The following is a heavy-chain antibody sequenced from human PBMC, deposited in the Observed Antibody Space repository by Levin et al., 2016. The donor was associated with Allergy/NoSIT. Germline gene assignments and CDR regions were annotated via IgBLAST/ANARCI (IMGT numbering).Heavy chain of an antibody. CDR3: AREAYYYGSGIYWYFDL. CDR2: IYYSGST. D-gene: IGHD3-10*01. V-gene: IGHV4-59*01. J-gene: IGHJ2*01. Sequence: SETLSLTCTVSGGSISSYYWSWIRQPPGKGLEWIGYIYYSGSTNYNPSLKSRVTISVDTSKNQFSLKLSSVTAADTAVYYCAREAYYYGSGIYWYFDLWGRGTLVTVSS. CDR1: GGSISSYY.